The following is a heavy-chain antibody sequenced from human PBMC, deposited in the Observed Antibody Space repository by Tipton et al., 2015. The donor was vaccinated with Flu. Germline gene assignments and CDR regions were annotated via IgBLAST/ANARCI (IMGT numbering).Heavy chain of an antibody. V-gene: IGHV4-4*07. CDR3: ARVGDLWSGTNYGLDV. CDR2: FYTTGST. D-gene: IGHD3-3*01. CDR1: GGSISSYY. Sequence: TLSLTCTVSGGSISSYYWSWIRQPAGKGLEWIGRFYTTGSTNYSPSLKSRVTMSVDTSKNQFSLRLSSVTAADTAVYYCARVGDLWSGTNYGLDVWGQGKLVTVS. J-gene: IGHJ6*02.